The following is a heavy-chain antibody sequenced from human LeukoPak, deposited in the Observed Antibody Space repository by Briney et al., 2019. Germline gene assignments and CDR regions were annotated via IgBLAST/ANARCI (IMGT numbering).Heavy chain of an antibody. CDR2: MNPHSESV. V-gene: IGHV1-8*01. D-gene: IGHD1-1*01. J-gene: IGHJ5*02. CDR1: GYTFTSSD. Sequence: GASVKVSCKASGYTFTSSDINWGRQATGQGLEWVGWMNPHSESVGYAQKFQGRVIMTWDTSISTAYMELSSLTSDDTAVYYCVRVPQRVPHNWFDPWGQGTLVTVSS. CDR3: VRVPQRVPHNWFDP.